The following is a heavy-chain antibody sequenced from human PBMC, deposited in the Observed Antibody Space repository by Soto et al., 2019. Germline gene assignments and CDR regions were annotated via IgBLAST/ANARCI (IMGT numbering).Heavy chain of an antibody. Sequence: GGSLRLSCAASGFTFSSYGMHWVRQAPGKGLEWVAVISYDGSNKYYADSVKGRFTISRDNSKNTLYLQMNSLRAEDTAVYYCAKDLFIFGDYGPFDYWGQGTLVTVSS. CDR3: AKDLFIFGDYGPFDY. J-gene: IGHJ4*02. D-gene: IGHD4-17*01. V-gene: IGHV3-30*18. CDR1: GFTFSSYG. CDR2: ISYDGSNK.